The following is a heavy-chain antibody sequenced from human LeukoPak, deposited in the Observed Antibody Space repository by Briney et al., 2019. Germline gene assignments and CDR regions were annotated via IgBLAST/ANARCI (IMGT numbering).Heavy chain of an antibody. CDR1: GYTFTGYY. CDR3: AREGQLVPGGAFDI. J-gene: IGHJ3*02. D-gene: IGHD6-13*01. CDR2: INPNSGDT. Sequence: ASVKVSCKASGYTFTGYYMHWVRQAPGQGLEWMGWINPNSGDTNYAQKLQGRVTMTTDTSTSTAYMELRSLRSDDTAAYYCAREGQLVPGGAFDIWGQGTMVTVSS. V-gene: IGHV1-2*02.